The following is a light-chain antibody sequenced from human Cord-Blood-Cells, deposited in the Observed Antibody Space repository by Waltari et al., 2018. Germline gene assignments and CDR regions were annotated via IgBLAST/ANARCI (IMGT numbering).Light chain of an antibody. J-gene: IGKJ1*01. CDR1: QSVLYSSNNKNY. Sequence: DIVMTQSPDSLAVSLGERATINCKSSQSVLYSSNNKNYLAWYQQKPGQPPKLLIYWAATSASGVTARLSGSGSGRAFSLIISSRQDEDVAVYYCQQYYSTPRTFGQGTKVEIK. CDR3: QQYYSTPRT. CDR2: WAA. V-gene: IGKV4-1*01.